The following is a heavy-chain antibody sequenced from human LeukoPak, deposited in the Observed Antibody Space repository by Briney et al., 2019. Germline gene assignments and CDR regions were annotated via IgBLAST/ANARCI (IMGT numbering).Heavy chain of an antibody. D-gene: IGHD3-10*01. CDR1: GFTFSSYA. CDR2: ISGSGGST. CDR3: ARGDYHGSGRTYFDY. J-gene: IGHJ4*02. Sequence: GGSLRLSCAASGFTFSSYAMSWVRQAPGKGLEWVSAISGSGGSTYYADSVKGRFTISRDNSKNTLYLQMNSLRAEDTAVYYCARGDYHGSGRTYFDYWGQGTLVTVSS. V-gene: IGHV3-23*01.